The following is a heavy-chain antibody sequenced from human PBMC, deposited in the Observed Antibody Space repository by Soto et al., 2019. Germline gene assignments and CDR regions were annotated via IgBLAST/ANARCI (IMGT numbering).Heavy chain of an antibody. V-gene: IGHV4-39*01. J-gene: IGHJ4*02. CDR1: GGSVTNSSYY. CDR2: VYYRGRS. D-gene: IGHD4-17*01. CDR3: VSQRTTVPTQAYFDY. Sequence: LXTLSLTCTVSGGSVTNSSYYWGWIRQSPGKGLEWIGSVYYRGRSYSKSSVKSRVTISVDTSKNRFSLSLNSVTASDTAVYFCVSQRTTVPTQAYFDYWGPGALVTV.